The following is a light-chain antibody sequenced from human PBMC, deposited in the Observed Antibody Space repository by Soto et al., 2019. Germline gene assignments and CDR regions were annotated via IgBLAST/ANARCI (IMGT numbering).Light chain of an antibody. J-gene: IGKJ1*01. CDR2: GTS. CDR3: QQYGSSHLWT. V-gene: IGKV3-20*01. Sequence: PWERATLSCRASQSVSSTYLAWYQQQPGQAPRLLMSGTSNRATGTPDRFSGSGSGTDFTLTISRLELEDFAVYYCQQYGSSHLWTFGQGTKVDIK. CDR1: QSVSSTY.